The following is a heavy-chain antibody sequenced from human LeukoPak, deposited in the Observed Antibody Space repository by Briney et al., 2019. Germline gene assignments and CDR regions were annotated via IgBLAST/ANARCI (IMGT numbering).Heavy chain of an antibody. CDR3: ARPVAPYYYYGMDV. Sequence: GASVKVSCKASGGTFSSYAISWARQAPGQGLEWMGGIIPIFGTANYAQKFQGRVTITADESTSTAYMELSSLRSEDTAVYYCARPVAPYYYYGMDVWGQGTTVTVSS. J-gene: IGHJ6*02. D-gene: IGHD4-23*01. CDR1: GGTFSSYA. V-gene: IGHV1-69*13. CDR2: IIPIFGTA.